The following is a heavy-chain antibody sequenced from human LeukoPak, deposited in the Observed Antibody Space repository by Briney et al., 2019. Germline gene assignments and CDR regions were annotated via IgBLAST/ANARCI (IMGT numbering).Heavy chain of an antibody. CDR2: IVVGSGNT. J-gene: IGHJ4*02. CDR3: AADLAVAELAFDY. Sequence: SVKVSCKASGGTFSSYAISWVRQAPGQRLEWIGWIVVGSGNTNYAQKFQERVTITRDMSTSTAYMELSSLRSEDTAVYYCAADLAVAELAFDYWGQGTLVTVSS. D-gene: IGHD6-19*01. V-gene: IGHV1-58*02. CDR1: GGTFSSYA.